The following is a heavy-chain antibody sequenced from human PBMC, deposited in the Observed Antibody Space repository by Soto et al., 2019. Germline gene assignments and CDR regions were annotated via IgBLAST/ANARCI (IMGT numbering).Heavy chain of an antibody. CDR3: ARGVSNWYGYIQH. D-gene: IGHD6-13*01. CDR1: GDSIGSGTHY. Sequence: SETLSLTCTVSGDSIGSGTHYWSWIRQPPGKGLQWIGYIHYTGSTTYNPSLKSRVTISVDTSKNQISLRLSSVTAADTALYYCARGVSNWYGYIQHWGQGTLVTVSS. J-gene: IGHJ1*01. V-gene: IGHV4-61*01. CDR2: IHYTGST.